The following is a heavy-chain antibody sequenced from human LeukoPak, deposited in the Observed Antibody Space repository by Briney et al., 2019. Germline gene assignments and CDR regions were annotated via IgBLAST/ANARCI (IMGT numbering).Heavy chain of an antibody. V-gene: IGHV3-15*01. D-gene: IGHD3-22*01. J-gene: IGHJ6*02. CDR1: GFTFSNAW. CDR3: TTGGTFTMIVVTPNDGMDA. CDR2: IKSKTDGGTT. Sequence: GGSLRLSCAASGFTFSNAWMSWVRQAPGKGLEWVGRIKSKTDGGTTDYAAPVKGRFTISRDDSKNTLYLQMNSLKTEDTAVYYCTTGGTFTMIVVTPNDGMDAWGQGTTVTVSS.